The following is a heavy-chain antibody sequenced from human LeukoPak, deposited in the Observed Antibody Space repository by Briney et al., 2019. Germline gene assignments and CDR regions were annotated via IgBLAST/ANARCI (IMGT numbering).Heavy chain of an antibody. CDR2: VYTSGST. J-gene: IGHJ6*03. Sequence: SQTLSLTCTVSGGSISSDNYSWSWIRQPAGKGLERIGRVYTSGSTNYNPSLKSRVTISVDTSKKQFSLKLSSVTAADTAVYYCARVSPSFNYYYYMDVWGKGTTVTISS. CDR1: GGSISSDNYS. V-gene: IGHV4-61*02. CDR3: ARVSPSFNYYYYMDV.